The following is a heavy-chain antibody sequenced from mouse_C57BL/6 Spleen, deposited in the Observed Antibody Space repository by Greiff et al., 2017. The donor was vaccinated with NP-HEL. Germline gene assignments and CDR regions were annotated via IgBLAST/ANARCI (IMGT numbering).Heavy chain of an antibody. D-gene: IGHD1-1*01. V-gene: IGHV1-64*01. CDR2: IHPNSGST. J-gene: IGHJ2*01. CDR1: GYTFTSYW. Sequence: QVQLQQPGAELVKPGASVKLSCKASGYTFTSYWMHWVKQRPGQGLEWIGMIHPNSGSTNYNEKFKSKATLTADKSSSTAYMQLSSLTSEDSAVYYCASITTRYFDYWGQGTTLTVSS. CDR3: ASITTRYFDY.